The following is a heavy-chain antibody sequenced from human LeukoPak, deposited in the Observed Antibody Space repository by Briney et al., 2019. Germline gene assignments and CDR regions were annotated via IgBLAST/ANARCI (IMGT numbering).Heavy chain of an antibody. V-gene: IGHV3-7*01. CDR2: IKQDGTEK. J-gene: IGHJ3*02. CDR1: TFNFGTYW. Sequence: GGSLRLSCAAPTFNFGTYWMTWVRQAPGKGLEWVAHIKQDGTEKSYISSVKGRFTISRDNAKKTLYLQMDSLRVEDTAIYYCVRDQGTTMTSYGFNMWGRGTMVTVSS. D-gene: IGHD1-14*01. CDR3: VRDQGTTMTSYGFNM.